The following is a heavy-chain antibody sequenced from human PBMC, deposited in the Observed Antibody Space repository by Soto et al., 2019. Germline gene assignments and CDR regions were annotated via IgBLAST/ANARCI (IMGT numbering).Heavy chain of an antibody. V-gene: IGHV3-30-3*01. D-gene: IGHD3-22*01. J-gene: IGHJ1*01. CDR3: AREDESSGYAGTFQH. Sequence: QVQLVESGGGVVQPGRSLRLSCAASGFSFSTYVMHWVRQAPGKGLEWMAVVSADESIKNYADSVKGRFTISRDNSKNTVNRPMNSLRDEDTAVYYCAREDESSGYAGTFQHWGQGTLVTVSS. CDR2: VSADESIK. CDR1: GFSFSTYV.